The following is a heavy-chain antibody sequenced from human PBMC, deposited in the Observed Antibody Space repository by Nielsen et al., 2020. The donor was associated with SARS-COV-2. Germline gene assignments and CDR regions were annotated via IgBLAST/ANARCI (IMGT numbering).Heavy chain of an antibody. J-gene: IGHJ4*02. CDR1: GGSISSGGYY. Sequence: LRLSCTVSGGSISSGGYYWSWIRQHPGKGLEWIGYIYYSGSTYYNPSLKSRVTISVDTSKNQFSLKLSSVTAADTAVYYCAREPRITMIGYFDYWGQGTLVTVSS. CDR3: AREPRITMIGYFDY. CDR2: IYYSGST. D-gene: IGHD3-10*02. V-gene: IGHV4-31*03.